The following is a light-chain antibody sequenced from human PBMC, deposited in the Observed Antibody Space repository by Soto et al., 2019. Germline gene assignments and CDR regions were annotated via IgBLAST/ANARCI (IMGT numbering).Light chain of an antibody. V-gene: IGLV1-44*01. J-gene: IGLJ1*01. Sequence: QSVLTQPPSASGTPGQRVTISCSGSNSNIGSNTVNWYQQLPGTAPKLLIYYDNLRPSGVPDRISGSKSGPSASLAISGLQSDDEADYYCAAWDDSLNGRVFGTGTKVTVL. CDR2: YDN. CDR1: NSNIGSNT. CDR3: AAWDDSLNGRV.